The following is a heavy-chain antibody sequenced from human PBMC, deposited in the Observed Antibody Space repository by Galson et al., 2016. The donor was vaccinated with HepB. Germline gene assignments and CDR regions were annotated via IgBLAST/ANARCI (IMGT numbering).Heavy chain of an antibody. CDR1: GYTFTSYA. V-gene: IGHV1-18*04. J-gene: IGHJ4*02. CDR3: ARDQGWSLT. Sequence: SVKVSCKASGYTFTSYAISWVRQAPGQWLEWMGWIRADNGDTNYAQKFQGRVTMTTDTSTNTAYMELRSLRSDDTAVYYCARDQGWSLTWGQGTLVTVSS. CDR2: IRADNGDT. D-gene: IGHD6-19*01.